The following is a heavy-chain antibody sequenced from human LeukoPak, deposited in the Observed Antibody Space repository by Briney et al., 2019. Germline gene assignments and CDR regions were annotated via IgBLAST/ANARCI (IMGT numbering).Heavy chain of an antibody. V-gene: IGHV4-59*01. CDR1: GGSIGGYY. Sequence: PSETLSLTCTVSGGSIGGYYWSWIRQPPGKGLEWIAFIYYTGSTNYNPPLKSRVTISVDTSKNQFSLKLTSVTAADTAVYYCARGGTGKANWFDPWGQGTLVTVSS. D-gene: IGHD1-1*01. J-gene: IGHJ5*02. CDR3: ARGGTGKANWFDP. CDR2: IYYTGST.